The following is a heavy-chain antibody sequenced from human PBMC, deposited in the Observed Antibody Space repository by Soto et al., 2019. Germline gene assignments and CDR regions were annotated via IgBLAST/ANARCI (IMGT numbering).Heavy chain of an antibody. J-gene: IGHJ6*02. CDR3: ARGGEFYVLDV. CDR1: GGSISSYY. Sequence: SETLSLTCTVSGGSISSYYWSWIRQPPGKGLEWIGYIYYSGSTNYNPSLKSRVTISVDTSKNQFSLKLSSVTAADTAVYYCARGGEFYVLDVWGQGTTVTVSS. CDR2: IYYSGST. D-gene: IGHD3-16*01. V-gene: IGHV4-59*01.